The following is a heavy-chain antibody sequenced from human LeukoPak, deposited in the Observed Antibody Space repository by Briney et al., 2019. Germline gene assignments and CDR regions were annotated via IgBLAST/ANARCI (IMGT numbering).Heavy chain of an antibody. CDR3: ARASRSGYDIRNWFDP. D-gene: IGHD3-3*01. CDR2: INHSGST. CDR1: AGSFSGYY. J-gene: IGHJ5*02. Sequence: PSETLSLTCAVYAGSFSGYYWTWIRQPPGKGLEWIGEINHSGSTNYNPSLKSRVTISVDTSKNQFSLKLSSVTAADTAVYYCARASRSGYDIRNWFDPWGQGTLVTVSS. V-gene: IGHV4-34*01.